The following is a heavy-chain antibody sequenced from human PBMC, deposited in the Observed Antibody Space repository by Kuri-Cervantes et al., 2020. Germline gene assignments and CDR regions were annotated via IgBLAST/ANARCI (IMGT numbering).Heavy chain of an antibody. V-gene: IGHV3-48*01. Sequence: GESLKISCVASGFTFSSYSMNWVRQAPGKGLEWVSYISSSSSTTYYADSVKGRFTISRDNSKNTLYLQMNSLRAEDTAVYYCARVKQWLADSWGQGTLVTVSS. CDR1: GFTFSSYS. CDR2: ISSSSSTT. J-gene: IGHJ4*02. CDR3: ARVKQWLADS. D-gene: IGHD6-19*01.